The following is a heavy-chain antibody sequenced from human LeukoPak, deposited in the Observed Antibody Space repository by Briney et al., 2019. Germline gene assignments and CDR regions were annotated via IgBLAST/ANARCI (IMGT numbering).Heavy chain of an antibody. D-gene: IGHD3-22*01. Sequence: GGSLRLSCAASGFTFDDYGMSWVRQAPGKGLEWVSAINWNGGSTGYADSVKGRFTISRDNAKNSLYLQMNSLRAEDTALYYCARVITMIVVVTYDAFDIWGQGTMVTVSS. V-gene: IGHV3-20*04. CDR2: INWNGGST. CDR3: ARVITMIVVVTYDAFDI. CDR1: GFTFDDYG. J-gene: IGHJ3*02.